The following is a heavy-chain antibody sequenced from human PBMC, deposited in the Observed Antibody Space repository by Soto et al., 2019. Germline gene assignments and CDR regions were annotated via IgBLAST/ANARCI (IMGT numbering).Heavy chain of an antibody. V-gene: IGHV3-23*01. CDR3: ARVPRFCGLEAFDF. CDR1: GFTFNSYA. J-gene: IGHJ3*01. CDR2: ISGFSAGSAST. Sequence: EVQLLESGGGLVQPGGSLRLSCAASGFTFNSYAMHWVRQAPGKGLEWVSGISGFSAGSASTYFADSVKGRFIISRDNSNNTLYLQMNNLRAEDTALYYCARVPRFCGLEAFDFWGHGTLVTVSS.